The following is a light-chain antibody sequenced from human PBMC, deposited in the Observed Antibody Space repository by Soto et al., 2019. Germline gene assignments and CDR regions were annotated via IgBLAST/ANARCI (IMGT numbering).Light chain of an antibody. CDR3: SSFAGSDTLVV. V-gene: IGLV2-11*01. Sequence: QSALTQPRSVSGSPGQSVTISCTGTSSNVGGYDYVSWYQQHPGKAPRLMISDVRKRPSGVPDRFSGSRSGNAAFLTISGLQAEDEADYYCSSFAGSDTLVVFGGGTQLTVL. CDR2: DVR. J-gene: IGLJ3*02. CDR1: SSNVGGYDY.